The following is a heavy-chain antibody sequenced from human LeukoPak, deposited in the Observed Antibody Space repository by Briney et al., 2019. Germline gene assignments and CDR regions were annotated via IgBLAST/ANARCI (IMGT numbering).Heavy chain of an antibody. CDR2: ISGSGGST. J-gene: IGHJ4*02. Sequence: PGGTLRLSCEASGFTFSTYGMSWVRQAPGKGLEWVSAISGSGGSTYYADSVKGRFTISRDNAKNSLYLQMNSLRAEDTAVYYCARVLRFLEWPFDYWGQGTLVTVSS. V-gene: IGHV3-23*01. D-gene: IGHD3-3*01. CDR1: GFTFSTYG. CDR3: ARVLRFLEWPFDY.